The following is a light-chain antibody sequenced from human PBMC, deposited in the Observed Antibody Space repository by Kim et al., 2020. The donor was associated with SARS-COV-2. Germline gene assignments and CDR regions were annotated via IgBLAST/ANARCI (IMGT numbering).Light chain of an antibody. CDR2: SNK. Sequence: GQGVTISCSGSSSNIGRNTVNWYQQVPGMAPKLLIYSNKQRPSGVPDRFSGSKSGTSASLAISGLLSEDEADYYCAAWDDSLNGFVFGTGTKVTVL. CDR1: SSNIGRNT. J-gene: IGLJ1*01. V-gene: IGLV1-44*01. CDR3: AAWDDSLNGFV.